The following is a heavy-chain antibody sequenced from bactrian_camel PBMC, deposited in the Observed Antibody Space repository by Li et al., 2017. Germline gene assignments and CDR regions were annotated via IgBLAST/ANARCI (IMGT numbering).Heavy chain of an antibody. J-gene: IGHJ6*01. Sequence: QVQLVESGGGSVQAGGSLRLSCEGSSRPYMGWFRQAPGKEREGVASIDSKHNPTYADSVKGRFTISRDDASHTLYLQMDSLKPNDTAMYYCAAETTKHCRLLFGYWAQGTQVTVS. CDR2: IDSKHNP. CDR3: AAETTKHCRLLFGY. CDR1: SRPY. V-gene: IGHV3S53*01.